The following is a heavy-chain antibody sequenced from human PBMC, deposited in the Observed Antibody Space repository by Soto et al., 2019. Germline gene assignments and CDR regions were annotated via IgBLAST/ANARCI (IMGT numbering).Heavy chain of an antibody. V-gene: IGHV1-2*04. Sequence: ASVKVSCKASGYTFTGYYMHWVRQAPGQGLDWMGWINPNSVGTNYAQKFQGWVTMTRDTSISTAYMELSRLRSDDTAVYYCATSTSDIVVVPAAMAYWGQGTLVTVSS. D-gene: IGHD2-2*01. J-gene: IGHJ4*02. CDR1: GYTFTGYY. CDR2: INPNSVGT. CDR3: ATSTSDIVVVPAAMAY.